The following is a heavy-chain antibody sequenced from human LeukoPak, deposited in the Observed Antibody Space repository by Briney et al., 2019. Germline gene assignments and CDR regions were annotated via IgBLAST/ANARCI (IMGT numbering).Heavy chain of an antibody. CDR1: GFTFSSYS. CDR3: ARDRQITIPDYMDV. J-gene: IGHJ6*03. Sequence: GGSLRLSCAASGFTFSSYSMNWVRQAPGKGLEWVSYISSGSSTIYYADSVKGRFTISRDNAKNSLYLQMNSLRAEDTAVYYCARDRQITIPDYMDVWGKGTTVTVSS. CDR2: ISSGSSTI. V-gene: IGHV3-48*04. D-gene: IGHD3-3*01.